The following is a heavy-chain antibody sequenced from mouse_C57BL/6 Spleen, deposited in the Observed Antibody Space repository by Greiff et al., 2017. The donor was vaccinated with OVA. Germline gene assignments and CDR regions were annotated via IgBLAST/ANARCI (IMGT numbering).Heavy chain of an antibody. CDR1: GYSFTGYY. V-gene: IGHV1-42*01. Sequence: VQLQQSGPELVKPGASVKISCKASGYSFTGYYMNWVKQSPEKSLEWIGEINPSTGGTTYNQTFKAKATLTVDKSSSTAYMQLKSLPSEDSAVYYGARWGTYYWYFDVWGTGTTVTVSS. J-gene: IGHJ1*03. CDR2: INPSTGGT. CDR3: ARWGTYYWYFDV. D-gene: IGHD5-1*01.